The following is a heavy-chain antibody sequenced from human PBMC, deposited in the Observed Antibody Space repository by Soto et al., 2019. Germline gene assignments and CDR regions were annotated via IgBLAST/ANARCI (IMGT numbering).Heavy chain of an antibody. V-gene: IGHV4-4*02. CDR3: ARGTYYYDSSGPRTNDAFDI. J-gene: IGHJ3*02. Sequence: QVQLQESGPGLVKPSGTLSLTCAVSGGSISSSNWWSWVRQPPGKGLEWIGEIYHSGSTNYNPSLKSRVTLSVDKSKNQFSLKLSSVTAADTAVYYCARGTYYYDSSGPRTNDAFDIWGQGTMVTVSS. CDR2: IYHSGST. CDR1: GGSISSSNW. D-gene: IGHD3-22*01.